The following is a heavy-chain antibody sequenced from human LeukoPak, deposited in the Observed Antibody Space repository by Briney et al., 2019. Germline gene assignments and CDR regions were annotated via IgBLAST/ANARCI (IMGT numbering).Heavy chain of an antibody. J-gene: IGHJ6*02. D-gene: IGHD1-26*01. CDR3: AREGHDGRVYFGLDV. V-gene: IGHV4-30-2*01. CDR2: IYHSGST. CDR1: GGSISSGGYS. Sequence: SETLSLTCAVSGGSISSGGYSWSWIRQPPGKGLVWIGYIYHSGSTYYNPSLKSRVTISVDRSKNQFSLKQSSVTAADTAVYYCAREGHDGRVYFGLDVSGQGTTVTVSS.